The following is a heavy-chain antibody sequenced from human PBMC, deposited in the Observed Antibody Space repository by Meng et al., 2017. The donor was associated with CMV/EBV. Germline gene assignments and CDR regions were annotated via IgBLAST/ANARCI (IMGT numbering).Heavy chain of an antibody. V-gene: IGHV1-8*02. J-gene: IGHJ6*02. CDR2: MNPNSGNT. CDR3: AREGGGDSGWYGRASYYYYYYGMDV. Sequence: ASVKVSCKAGGYTFISYYINWVRQATGQGLEWMGWMNPNSGNTGNAQKFQGRVTMTRNTSISTAYMELSSLRSEGTAVYYCAREGGGDSGWYGRASYYYYYYGMDVWGQGTTVTVSS. CDR1: GYTFISYY. D-gene: IGHD5-12*01.